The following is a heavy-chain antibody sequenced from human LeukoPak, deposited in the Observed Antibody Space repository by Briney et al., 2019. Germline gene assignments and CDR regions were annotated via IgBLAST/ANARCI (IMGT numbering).Heavy chain of an antibody. V-gene: IGHV4-31*02. CDR3: ARISQSSGGFYY. Sequence: SETLSLTCTVSGGSISNSGGFYWSWIRQHRGDGLEWIGFISYRGSTYYNPSLKSRVSMSVDTSRSQFPLRLTSVTDEDTAVYYCARISQSSGGFYYWGQGTLVTVSS. J-gene: IGHJ4*02. CDR2: ISYRGST. CDR1: GGSISNSGGFY. D-gene: IGHD2-15*01.